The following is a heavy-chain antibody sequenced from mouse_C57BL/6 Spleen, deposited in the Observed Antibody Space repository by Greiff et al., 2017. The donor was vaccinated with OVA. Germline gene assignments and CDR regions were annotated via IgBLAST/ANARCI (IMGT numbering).Heavy chain of an antibody. D-gene: IGHD2-3*01. CDR1: GYTFTDYY. CDR2: INPYNGGT. Sequence: EVQLQQSGPVLVKPGASVKMSCKASGYTFTDYYMNWVKQSHGKSLEWIGVINPYNGGTSYNQKFKGKATLTVDKSSSTAYMELNSLTSEDSAVYYCARGGDGSPYYAMDYWGQGTSVTVSS. V-gene: IGHV1-19*01. J-gene: IGHJ4*01. CDR3: ARGGDGSPYYAMDY.